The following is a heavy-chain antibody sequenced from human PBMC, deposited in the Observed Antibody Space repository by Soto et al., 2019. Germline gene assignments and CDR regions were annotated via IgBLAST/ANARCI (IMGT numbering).Heavy chain of an antibody. Sequence: SETLSFTCAVYGGSFSGYYWSWIRQPPGKGLEWIGEINHSGSTNYNPSLKSRVTISVDTSKNQFSLKLSSVTAVDTAVYYCARDRIFYGVKYYYYYGMDVWGQGTTVTVSS. V-gene: IGHV4-34*01. CDR2: INHSGST. D-gene: IGHD3-3*01. J-gene: IGHJ6*02. CDR1: GGSFSGYY. CDR3: ARDRIFYGVKYYYYYGMDV.